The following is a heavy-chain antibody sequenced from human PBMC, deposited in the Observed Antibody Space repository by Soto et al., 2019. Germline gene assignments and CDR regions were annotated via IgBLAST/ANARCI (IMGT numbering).Heavy chain of an antibody. CDR1: GDRVPCNSAA. CDR3: ARAPKFAAALHYYFDY. D-gene: IGHD6-13*01. CDR2: TYCSSKWYN. V-gene: IGHV6-1*01. J-gene: IGHJ4*02. Sequence: PSQPLSLTCVISGDRVPCNSAAWNGIMESPSIGVEWLWRTYCSSKWYNDYAVSVKSRITINPDTAKTQFSLQLNSATPEDTAVYYCARAPKFAAALHYYFDYWGKGTLVTVS.